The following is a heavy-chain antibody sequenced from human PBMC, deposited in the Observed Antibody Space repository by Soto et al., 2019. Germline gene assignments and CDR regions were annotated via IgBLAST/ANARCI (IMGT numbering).Heavy chain of an antibody. V-gene: IGHV4-34*01. CDR1: GGSFSGYY. D-gene: IGHD6-13*01. CDR3: ASGSRGLDY. CDR2: IKHSGST. J-gene: IGHJ4*02. Sequence: QVQLQQWGAGLLKPSETLSLTCAVYGGSFSGYYWSWIRQPPGKGLEWIGEIKHSGSTNYHPSLQSRVTISVDTSKHQFSLKLSSVTAADTAVYYCASGSRGLDYWGQGTLVTVSS.